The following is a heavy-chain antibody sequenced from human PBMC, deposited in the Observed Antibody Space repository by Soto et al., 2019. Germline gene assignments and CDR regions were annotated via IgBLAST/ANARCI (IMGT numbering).Heavy chain of an antibody. V-gene: IGHV5-10-1*01. D-gene: IGHD4-17*01. CDR2: IDPSDSYT. CDR3: ASVRGDYVSNYYYYGMDV. CDR1: GYSFTSYW. J-gene: IGHJ6*02. Sequence: PGESLKISCKGSGYSFTSYWISWVRQMPGKGLEWMGRIDPSDSYTNYSPSFQGHVTISADKSISTAYLQWSSLKASDTAMYYCASVRGDYVSNYYYYGMDVWGQGTTVTVSS.